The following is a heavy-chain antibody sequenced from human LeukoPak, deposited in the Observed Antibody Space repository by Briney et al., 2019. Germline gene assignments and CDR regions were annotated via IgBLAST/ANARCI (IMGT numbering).Heavy chain of an antibody. V-gene: IGHV4-4*07. CDR3: ARDAYDSSGYSFDY. Sequence: PSETLSLTCTVSGGSISSYYWSWIRQPAGKGLEWIGRIYTSGSTNYNPSLKSRVTMSVDTSKNLFSLRLRSVTAADTAVYHCARDAYDSSGYSFDYWGQGTLVTVSS. J-gene: IGHJ4*02. D-gene: IGHD3-22*01. CDR2: IYTSGST. CDR1: GGSISSYY.